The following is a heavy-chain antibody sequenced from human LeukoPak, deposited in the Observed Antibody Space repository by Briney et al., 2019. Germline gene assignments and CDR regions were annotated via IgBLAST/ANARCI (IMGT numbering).Heavy chain of an antibody. CDR3: AREIDRDDYNRFFDY. D-gene: IGHD5-24*01. CDR1: GYSFSTYT. Sequence: ASVKVSCTASGYSFSTYTMNWVRQAPGQRLEWMGWINAGNGNTKYSQKFQGRVTITRDTSASTAYMEMRSLRSEDTAVYYCAREIDRDDYNRFFDYWGQGTLVTVFS. CDR2: INAGNGNT. J-gene: IGHJ4*02. V-gene: IGHV1-3*01.